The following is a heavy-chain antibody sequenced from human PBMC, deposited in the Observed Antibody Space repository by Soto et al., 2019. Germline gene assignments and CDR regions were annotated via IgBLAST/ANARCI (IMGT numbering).Heavy chain of an antibody. J-gene: IGHJ6*02. CDR3: ARLAITLIRGSKVDFYSMDV. Sequence: QLVQSGGEVKEPGASVQVSCKASGYTFNNYGITWVRQAPGQGLEWMGWISVYNGNKNYAKKVQGRVSMTADTSTSTAYMELRSLQSDDTAVYFCARLAITLIRGSKVDFYSMDVWGQGTTVTVSS. CDR1: GYTFNNYG. CDR2: ISVYNGNK. D-gene: IGHD3-10*01. V-gene: IGHV1-18*01.